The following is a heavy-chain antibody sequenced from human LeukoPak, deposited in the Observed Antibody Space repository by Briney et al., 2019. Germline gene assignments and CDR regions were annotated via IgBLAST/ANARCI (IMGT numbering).Heavy chain of an antibody. J-gene: IGHJ5*02. V-gene: IGHV1-18*01. Sequence: ASVKVSCKASGYTFTSYGISWVRQAPGQGLEWMGGIIAYNGNTNYAQKLQGRVTMTTDTSTSTAYMELRSLRSDDTAVYYCARAGPGITGTFRSWFDPWGQGTLVTVSS. CDR2: IIAYNGNT. CDR3: ARAGPGITGTFRSWFDP. CDR1: GYTFTSYG. D-gene: IGHD1-20*01.